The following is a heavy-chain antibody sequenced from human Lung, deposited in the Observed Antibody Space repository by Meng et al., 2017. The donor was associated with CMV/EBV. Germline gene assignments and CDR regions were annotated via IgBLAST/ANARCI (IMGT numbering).Heavy chain of an antibody. V-gene: IGHV4-38-2*02. CDR2: IHHSGST. D-gene: IGHD2/OR15-2a*01. J-gene: IGHJ5*02. Sequence: GPLRLXCTVSGYPISSGYYSGWTRQYPEKEVEWIGSIHHSGSTYYNPSLKSQVTISMDAPNDKFSLNLNSVTAADTAVYYCKRVHRILNWFDPWGRGVLVTVSS. CDR1: GYPISSGYY. CDR3: KRVHRILNWFDP.